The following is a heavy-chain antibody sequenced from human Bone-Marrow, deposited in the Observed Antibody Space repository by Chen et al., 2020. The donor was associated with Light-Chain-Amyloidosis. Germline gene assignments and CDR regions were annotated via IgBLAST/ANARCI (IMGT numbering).Heavy chain of an antibody. J-gene: IGHJ3*01. Sequence: QVHLQESGPGLVKPSETLSLTCIVSGYSMNDAYYWGWFRQTPEKGLEWIGSIYRNGNAHYTPSLKSRVTISIDTSTNHFSLQLNSVTAADTAMYYCVRGPSEVSWGVVKSAYAPNFWGQGTMVTVS. CDR2: IYRNGNA. D-gene: IGHD3-3*01. CDR1: GYSMNDAYY. CDR3: VRGPSEVSWGVVKSAYAPNF. V-gene: IGHV4-38-2*02.